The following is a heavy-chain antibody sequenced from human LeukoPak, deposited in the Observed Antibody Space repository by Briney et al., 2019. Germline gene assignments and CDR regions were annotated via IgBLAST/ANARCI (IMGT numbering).Heavy chain of an antibody. CDR2: VSLTGLT. CDR1: GGSITRTNW. V-gene: IGHV4-4*02. Sequence: PSETLSLTCGVSGGSITRTNWWSWVRQPPGQGLEWIGEVSLTGLTNYNPSLSSRVIMALDTSKNHLSLNLTSVTAADTAVYHCTRENGAFSPFGYWGQGTLVTVPS. J-gene: IGHJ4*02. CDR3: TRENGAFSPFGY. D-gene: IGHD2-8*01.